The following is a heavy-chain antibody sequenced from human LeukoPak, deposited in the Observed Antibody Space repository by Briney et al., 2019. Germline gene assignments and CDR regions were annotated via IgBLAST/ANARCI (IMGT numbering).Heavy chain of an antibody. CDR3: ARDTTDWFSWYLDL. Sequence: GGSLRLSCAASGFTFSNYAMHWVRQAPGKGVEWVAVISYDGSNQYSSDSVRGRFTISRDNSKNTLFLQVASQRTEDTAVYYCARDTTDWFSWYLDLWGRGTLVTVSS. V-gene: IGHV3-30*03. J-gene: IGHJ2*01. CDR2: ISYDGSNQ. CDR1: GFTFSNYA. D-gene: IGHD3-9*01.